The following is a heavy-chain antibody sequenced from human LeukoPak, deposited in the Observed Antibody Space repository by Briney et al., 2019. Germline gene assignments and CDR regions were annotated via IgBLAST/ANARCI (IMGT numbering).Heavy chain of an antibody. Sequence: SETLSLTCTVSGGSISSSSYYWGWIRQPPGKGLEWIGSIYYSGSTYYNPSLKSRVTISVDTSKNQFSLKLSSVTAADTAVYYCARATPWLLPGYWGQGTLVTVSS. CDR3: ARATPWLLPGY. CDR1: GGSISSSSYY. J-gene: IGHJ4*02. V-gene: IGHV4-39*01. D-gene: IGHD3-22*01. CDR2: IYYSGST.